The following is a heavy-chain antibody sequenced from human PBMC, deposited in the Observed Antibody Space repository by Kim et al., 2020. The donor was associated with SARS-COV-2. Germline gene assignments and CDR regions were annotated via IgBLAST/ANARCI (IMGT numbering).Heavy chain of an antibody. D-gene: IGHD2-8*01. CDR2: NYWDDDK. J-gene: IGHJ6*02. CDR3: ARSLGYCTNGVCTSYGMGA. Sequence: SGPTLVNPTQTLTLTCTFSGFSLSTSGVGVGWIRQPPGKALEWLALNYWDDDKRYSPSMKSRLTITKDTSKNQVVPTMTNMDPVDTATYYCARSLGYCTNGVCTSYGMGASGHGATVTVSS. V-gene: IGHV2-5*02. CDR1: GFSLSTSGVG.